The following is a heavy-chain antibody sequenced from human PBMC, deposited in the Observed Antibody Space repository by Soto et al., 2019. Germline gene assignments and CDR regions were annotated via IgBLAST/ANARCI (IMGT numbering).Heavy chain of an antibody. V-gene: IGHV3-9*01. D-gene: IGHD2-15*01. CDR3: AKDLLGYCSGGSCYSGAFDI. Sequence: GGSLRLSCAASGFTFDDYAMHWVRQAPGKGLEWVSGISWNSGSIGYADSVKGRFTISRDNAKNSLYLQMNSLRAEDTALYYCAKDLLGYCSGGSCYSGAFDIWGQGTMVTVSS. CDR1: GFTFDDYA. J-gene: IGHJ3*02. CDR2: ISWNSGSI.